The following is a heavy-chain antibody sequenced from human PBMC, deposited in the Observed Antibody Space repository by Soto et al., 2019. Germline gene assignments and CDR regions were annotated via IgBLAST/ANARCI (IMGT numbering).Heavy chain of an antibody. D-gene: IGHD3-22*01. CDR1: GFTFSRYG. CDR2: LSSGGSST. V-gene: IGHV3-30-3*01. Sequence: GGSLRLSCAASGFTFSRYGMHWVRQAPGKGLEWVAFLSSGGSSTYYADSVRGRFTISRDNSKNTLFLQVNSLRPDDTGVYFCARDYCDSSSCFVPNWFDPWGHGTLVPVSS. CDR3: ARDYCDSSSCFVPNWFDP. J-gene: IGHJ5*02.